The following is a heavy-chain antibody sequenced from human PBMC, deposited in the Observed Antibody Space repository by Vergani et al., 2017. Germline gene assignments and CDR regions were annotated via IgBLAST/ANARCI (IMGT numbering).Heavy chain of an antibody. V-gene: IGHV4-39*01. Sequence: QLQLQESGPGLVKPSETLSLTCTVSGGSISSSSYYWGWIRQPPGKGLEWIGSIYYSGSTYYNPSLKSRVTISVDTSKNQFSLKLSSVTAADTAVYYCARHLYYYGSVSYYNLYRTVGWFDPWGQGTLVTVSS. CDR2: IYYSGST. CDR1: GGSISSSSYY. CDR3: ARHLYYYGSVSYYNLYRTVGWFDP. D-gene: IGHD3-10*01. J-gene: IGHJ5*02.